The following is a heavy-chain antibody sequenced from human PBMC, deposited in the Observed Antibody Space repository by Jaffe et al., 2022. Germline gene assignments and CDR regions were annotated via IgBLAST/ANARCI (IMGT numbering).Heavy chain of an antibody. Sequence: QVQLQESGPGLVKPSETLSLTCTVSGGSISSYYWSWIRQPPGKGLEWIGYIYYSGSTNYNPSLKSRVTISVDTSKNQFSLKLSSVTAADTAVYYCARAPTTVTTLGYNWFDPWGQGTLVTVSS. CDR1: GGSISSYY. CDR2: IYYSGST. V-gene: IGHV4-59*01. D-gene: IGHD4-17*01. CDR3: ARAPTTVTTLGYNWFDP. J-gene: IGHJ5*02.